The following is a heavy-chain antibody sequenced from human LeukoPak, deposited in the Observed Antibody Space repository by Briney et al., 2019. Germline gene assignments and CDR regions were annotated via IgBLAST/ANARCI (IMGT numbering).Heavy chain of an antibody. CDR3: ARDKSSGYYDQH. CDR2: ISSSSSYI. CDR1: GFTFSSYW. D-gene: IGHD3-22*01. V-gene: IGHV3-21*01. Sequence: GGSLRVSCAASGFTFSSYWMSWVRQAPGKGLEWVSSISSSSSYIYYADSVKGRFTISRDNAKNSLYLQMNSLRAEDTAVYYCARDKSSGYYDQHWGQGTLVTVSS. J-gene: IGHJ1*01.